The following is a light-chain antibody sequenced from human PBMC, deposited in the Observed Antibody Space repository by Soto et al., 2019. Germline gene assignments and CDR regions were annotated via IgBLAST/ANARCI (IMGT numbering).Light chain of an antibody. CDR3: QQRSTWPPFS. J-gene: IGKJ3*01. CDR1: QSVSRY. Sequence: EIALTQSPATLSLSPGERATLSCRASQSVSRYLAWYQQKPGQAPRLLIYDASNRATGIPARFSGSGSGTDFTLTISSLEPEDFAVYYCQQRSTWPPFSFGPGTKVDIK. CDR2: DAS. V-gene: IGKV3-11*01.